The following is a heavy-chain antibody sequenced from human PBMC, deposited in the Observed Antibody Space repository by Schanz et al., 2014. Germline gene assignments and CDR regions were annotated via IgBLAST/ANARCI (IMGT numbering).Heavy chain of an antibody. D-gene: IGHD5-12*01. CDR1: GFTFSDYY. J-gene: IGHJ4*02. CDR2: ISGTTTYT. Sequence: VQLLDSGGGLVQPGGSLRLSCAASGFTFSDYYMSWIRQAPGKGLEWVSYISGTTTYTNYADSVEGRFTISRDNSRNTLYLQMNSLRTEDTAVYYCASPSGYSDYGTYFDFWGQGTLXTVSS. V-gene: IGHV3-11*03. CDR3: ASPSGYSDYGTYFDF.